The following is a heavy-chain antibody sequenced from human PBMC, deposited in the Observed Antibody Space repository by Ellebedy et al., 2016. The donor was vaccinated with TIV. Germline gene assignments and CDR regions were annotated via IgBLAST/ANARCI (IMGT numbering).Heavy chain of an antibody. CDR3: ARNLVIFTFEKWYFDL. Sequence: SETLSLTCTVSGGSISSSTYYWGWIRQPPGKGLEWIGTIYNSGSTYYNPSLKSRVTISVDKSKNQFSLKLSSVTAADTAVYYCARNLVIFTFEKWYFDLWGRGTLVTVSS. D-gene: IGHD3-16*01. J-gene: IGHJ2*01. CDR2: IYNSGST. CDR1: GGSISSSTYY. V-gene: IGHV4-39*01.